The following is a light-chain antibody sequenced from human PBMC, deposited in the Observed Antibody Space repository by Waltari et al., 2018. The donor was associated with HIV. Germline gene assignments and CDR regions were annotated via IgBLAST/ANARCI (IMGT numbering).Light chain of an antibody. CDR1: SSDVGAYTL. CDR2: EVT. J-gene: IGLJ3*02. CDR3: CSYAGSGLV. Sequence: QSALTQSASVSGSPGQSITISCTGTSSDVGAYTLVSWYHPHPREVPTLLIYEVTKRRSGVSTRCSSSKSANTASLTISGLQAEDEADYYCCSYAGSGLVFGGGTKLTVL. V-gene: IGLV2-23*02.